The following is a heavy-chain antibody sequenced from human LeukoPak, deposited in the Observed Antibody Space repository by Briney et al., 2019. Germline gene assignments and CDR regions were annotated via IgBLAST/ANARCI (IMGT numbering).Heavy chain of an antibody. CDR2: IWYDGSNK. V-gene: IGHV3-33*01. Sequence: PGRSLRLSCAASGFTFTSHGMHWVRQAPGKGLEWVAIIWYDGSNKYYGDSVKGRFTISRDDTKDTVYLQMNSLRAEDTAVYYCARARMGITADYWGQGTLVTVSS. J-gene: IGHJ4*02. CDR3: ARARMGITADY. D-gene: IGHD1-26*01. CDR1: GFTFTSHG.